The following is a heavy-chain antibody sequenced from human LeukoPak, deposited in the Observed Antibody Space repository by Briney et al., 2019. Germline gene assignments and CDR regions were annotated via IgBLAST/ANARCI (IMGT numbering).Heavy chain of an antibody. CDR2: INPNSGVT. D-gene: IGHD3-22*01. CDR3: AREDSSGYLRGENYFDY. J-gene: IGHJ4*02. Sequence: ASVKVSCKASGYTFTDYYLHWVRQAPGQGLEWMGWINPNSGVTNYAQKFQGRVTMTRDTSISTAYMELSRLRSDDTAVYYCAREDSSGYLRGENYFDYWGQGTLVTVSA. V-gene: IGHV1-2*02. CDR1: GYTFTDYY.